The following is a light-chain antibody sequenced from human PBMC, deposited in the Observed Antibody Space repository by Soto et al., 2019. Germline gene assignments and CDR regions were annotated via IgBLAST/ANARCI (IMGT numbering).Light chain of an antibody. CDR2: SSN. J-gene: IGLJ1*01. CDR3: AAWDDSLNALV. Sequence: QSVLTQPPSASGTPGQRVTISCSGSSSNIGSNTVSWYLQLPGTAPKLLIYSSNQRPSGVPDRFSGSKSDTSASLAISGLQSEDEADYYCAAWDDSLNALVFGTGTKVTVL. V-gene: IGLV1-44*01. CDR1: SSNIGSNT.